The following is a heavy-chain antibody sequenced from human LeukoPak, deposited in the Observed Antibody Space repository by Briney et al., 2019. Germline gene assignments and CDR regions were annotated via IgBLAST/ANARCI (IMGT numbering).Heavy chain of an antibody. J-gene: IGHJ4*02. CDR1: GFTFSSYW. CDR2: IKQDGSEK. Sequence: GGSLRLSCAASGFTFSSYWMTWVRQAPGKGLEWVANIKQDGSEKYYVDSVKGRFTISRDNAKNSLYLQMNSLRAEDTAVYYCAREIGGLRLGELSLGAPDYWGQGTLVTVSS. CDR3: AREIGGLRLGELSLGAPDY. V-gene: IGHV3-7*01. D-gene: IGHD3-16*02.